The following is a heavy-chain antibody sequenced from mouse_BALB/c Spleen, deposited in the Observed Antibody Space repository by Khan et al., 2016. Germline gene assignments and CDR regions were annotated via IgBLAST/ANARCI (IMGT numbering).Heavy chain of an antibody. V-gene: IGHV4-1*02. CDR2: INPDSSTI. CDR1: GFDFSRYW. J-gene: IGHJ3*01. CDR3: ARPGYYGYLAY. D-gene: IGHD1-2*01. Sequence: EVELVESGGGLVQPGGSLKLSCAASGFDFSRYWMSWVRQAPGKGLEWIGEINPDSSTINYTPSLKDKFIISRDNAKNTLYLQMGKVRSEDTALYYCARPGYYGYLAYWGQGTLVTVSA.